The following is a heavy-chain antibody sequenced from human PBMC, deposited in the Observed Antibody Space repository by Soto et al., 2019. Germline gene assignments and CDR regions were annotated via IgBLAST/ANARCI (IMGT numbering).Heavy chain of an antibody. Sequence: GSLRLSCVASGXTFSNYSMSWVRQAPGKGLEWVSSISGGGGRTYYADSVKGRLTISRENSMDTLYLKMNRMRAEDTAVYYCAKDTSGWYKDYWGQGTLGTVSS. D-gene: IGHD6-19*01. CDR3: AKDTSGWYKDY. V-gene: IGHV3-23*01. CDR2: ISGGGGRT. CDR1: GXTFSNYS. J-gene: IGHJ4*02.